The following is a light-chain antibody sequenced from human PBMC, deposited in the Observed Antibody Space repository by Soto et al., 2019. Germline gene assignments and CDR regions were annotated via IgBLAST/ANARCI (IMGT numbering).Light chain of an antibody. V-gene: IGLV6-57*04. J-gene: IGLJ3*02. CDR2: EDN. Sequence: NFMLTQPHSVSESPGKTVTISCTRSSGSIASNYVQWYQQRPGSAPTTVIYEDNQRPSGVPDRFSGSIDSSSNSASLTISGLKTEDEADYFCCSYAGFSTLVFGGGTKVTVL. CDR1: SGSIASNY. CDR3: CSYAGFSTLV.